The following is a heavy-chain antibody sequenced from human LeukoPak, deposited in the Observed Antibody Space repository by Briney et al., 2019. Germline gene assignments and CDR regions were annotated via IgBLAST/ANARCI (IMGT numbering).Heavy chain of an antibody. CDR3: ARDPKPTIFEVASFDY. CDR2: IYYSGST. CDR1: GGSISSGDYY. V-gene: IGHV4-30-4*08. Sequence: PSETLSLTCTVSGGSISSGDYYWSWIRQLPGKGLEWIGYIYYSGSTYYNPSLKSRVTISVDTSKNQFSLKLSSVTAADTAVYYCARDPKPTIFEVASFDYWGQGTLVTVSS. D-gene: IGHD3-3*01. J-gene: IGHJ4*02.